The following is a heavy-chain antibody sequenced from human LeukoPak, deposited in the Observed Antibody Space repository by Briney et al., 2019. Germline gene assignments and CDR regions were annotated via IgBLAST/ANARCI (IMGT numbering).Heavy chain of an antibody. D-gene: IGHD4/OR15-4a*01. J-gene: IGHJ4*02. Sequence: GASVKVSCKASGYTFTSYGIIWVRQAPGQGLEWMGWISAHNGNTKYTQEFQGRVTMTTDTSTSIAYMELRSLRSDDTAVYYCARKYGGFDYWGQGTLVTVSS. CDR1: GYTFTSYG. CDR2: ISAHNGNT. V-gene: IGHV1-18*04. CDR3: ARKYGGFDY.